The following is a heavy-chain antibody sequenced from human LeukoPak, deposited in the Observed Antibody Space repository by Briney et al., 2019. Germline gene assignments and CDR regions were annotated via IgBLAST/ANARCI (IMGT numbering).Heavy chain of an antibody. CDR3: ARGTGYSSSWPPH. D-gene: IGHD6-13*01. Sequence: GGSLRLSCAASGFTFSSYAMHWVRQAPGKGLEYVSAISSNGGSTYYANSVKGRFTISRDNSKNTLYLQMGSLRAEDMAVYYCARGTGYSSSWPPHWGQGTLVTVSS. CDR1: GFTFSSYA. J-gene: IGHJ4*02. CDR2: ISSNGGST. V-gene: IGHV3-64*01.